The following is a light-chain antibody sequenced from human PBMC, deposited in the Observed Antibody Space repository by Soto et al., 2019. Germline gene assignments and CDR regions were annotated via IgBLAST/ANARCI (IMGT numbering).Light chain of an antibody. Sequence: DIQMTQSPSSLSASVGDRVTITCQASQDISNYLNWYQQKPGKAPKLLIYDASNLETGVPSRFSGSGSGTDFTFTISSLQPEDIATYYCQQYDNHPITFSQGTRLEIK. CDR1: QDISNY. CDR3: QQYDNHPIT. J-gene: IGKJ5*01. CDR2: DAS. V-gene: IGKV1-33*01.